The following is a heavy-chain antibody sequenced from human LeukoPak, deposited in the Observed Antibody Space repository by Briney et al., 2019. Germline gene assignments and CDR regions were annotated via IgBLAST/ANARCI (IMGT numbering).Heavy chain of an antibody. V-gene: IGHV4-59*01. CDR2: IYYSGST. Sequence: SETLSLTCTVSGGSISSYYWNWIRHPPGKGLESIGYIYYSGSTNYNPSLKSRVTISVDTSKNQFSLKLSSVTAADTAVYYCARGADSSGYYSIFYFDYWGQGTLVTVSS. J-gene: IGHJ4*02. CDR1: GGSISSYY. D-gene: IGHD3-22*01. CDR3: ARGADSSGYYSIFYFDY.